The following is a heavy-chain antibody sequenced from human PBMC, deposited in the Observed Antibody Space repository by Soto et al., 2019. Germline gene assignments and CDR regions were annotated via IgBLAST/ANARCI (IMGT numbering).Heavy chain of an antibody. CDR3: ANQGPLEDSYNLNY. Sequence: GGSLRLPCAASGFTLSSYGMHGVRQAPGKALEGVAVLPYDGSSKYYADSVKGRFTISRGNSQNTLYLQMNSLRAEDTAVYYCANQGPLEDSYNLNYWGQGTLVTVSS. CDR1: GFTLSSYG. D-gene: IGHD5-12*01. J-gene: IGHJ4*02. CDR2: LPYDGSSK. V-gene: IGHV3-30*18.